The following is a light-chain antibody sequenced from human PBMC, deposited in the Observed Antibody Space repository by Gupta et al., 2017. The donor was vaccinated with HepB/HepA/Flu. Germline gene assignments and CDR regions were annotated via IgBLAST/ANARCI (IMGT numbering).Light chain of an antibody. CDR2: WAS. CDR1: QNILYSSNNKNY. V-gene: IGKV4-1*01. J-gene: IGKJ1*01. Sequence: DIVMTQSPDSLTVSLGERATINCKSSQNILYSSNNKNYLAWYQQKPGKPPKVLIYWASTRESGVPDRFSGSGSGTDFTLTIKRLQPEDVAVYYCQQDYSTPRTFGQGTKVEVK. CDR3: QQDYSTPRT.